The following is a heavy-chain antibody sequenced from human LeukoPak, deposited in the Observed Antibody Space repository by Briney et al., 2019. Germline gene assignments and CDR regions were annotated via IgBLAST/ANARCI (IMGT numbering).Heavy chain of an antibody. CDR1: GYSISSTYY. V-gene: IGHV4-38-2*02. D-gene: IGHD1-1*01. CDR2: ISHSGST. Sequence: SETLSLTCTVSGYSISSTYYGAWIRQPPGKGLEWIATISHSGSTYYTPSLENRLTISLDTSRNHFSLRLSSVTAADTAVYYCAGVNAPVATFDYWGLGTLVAVSS. CDR3: AGVNAPVATFDY. J-gene: IGHJ4*02.